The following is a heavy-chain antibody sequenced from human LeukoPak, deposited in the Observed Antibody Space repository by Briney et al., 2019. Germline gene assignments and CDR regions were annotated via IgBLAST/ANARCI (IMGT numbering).Heavy chain of an antibody. CDR2: ISYDGSIN. J-gene: IGHJ4*02. V-gene: IGHV3-30*18. D-gene: IGHD3-9*01. CDR3: AKGFSTDYHNAVDY. CDR1: GFTFSRYG. Sequence: PGGSLRLSCAASGFTFSRYGLDWVRQAPGKGLEGVALISYDGSINYYTESVKGRFTISRDNSKNTLYLQMSSLRADDTAVYYCAKGFSTDYHNAVDYWGQATLVTVSS.